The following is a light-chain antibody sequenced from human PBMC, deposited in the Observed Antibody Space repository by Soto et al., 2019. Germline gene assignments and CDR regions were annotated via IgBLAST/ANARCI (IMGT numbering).Light chain of an antibody. CDR3: QQRTSWLT. Sequence: EIVLTQSPDTLSLSPGARATLSCRASQSVSDYIAWYQQKPGQAPRLLLYDTSTRATGVPARFSGSGSGTDFTLTISSLEPEDFVVYYCQQRTSWLTFGGGTKVEIK. CDR1: QSVSDY. CDR2: DTS. J-gene: IGKJ4*01. V-gene: IGKV3-11*01.